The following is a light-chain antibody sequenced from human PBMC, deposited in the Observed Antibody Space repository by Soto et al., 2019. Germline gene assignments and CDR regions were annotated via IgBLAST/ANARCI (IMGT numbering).Light chain of an antibody. CDR3: LHDFSYPWT. Sequence: IQMTQSPSSLSASVGDRISITCRASQDIRNDLGWFQQKPGKDPKLLIYAASSLQNGVPSRFSGSGYGTDFTLTINNLQAEDFATYLCLHDFSYPWTFGQGTKVEFK. V-gene: IGKV1-6*01. CDR1: QDIRND. CDR2: AAS. J-gene: IGKJ1*01.